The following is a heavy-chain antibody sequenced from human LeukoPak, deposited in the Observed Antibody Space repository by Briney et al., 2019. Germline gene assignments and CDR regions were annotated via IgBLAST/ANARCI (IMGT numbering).Heavy chain of an antibody. CDR3: TTDLSELDDSGYYAKYFHH. V-gene: IGHV3-15*01. D-gene: IGHD3-22*01. Sequence: PGGSLRLSCAASGFTFSKVWMSWVRQAPGKGLEWVGRIISKTDGGTIDYAAPVKVRFTISRDDSKDTLFLQMNSLKTEDTAVYYCTTDLSELDDSGYYAKYFHHWGQGTLVSVSS. CDR1: GFTFSKVW. CDR2: IISKTDGGTI. J-gene: IGHJ1*01.